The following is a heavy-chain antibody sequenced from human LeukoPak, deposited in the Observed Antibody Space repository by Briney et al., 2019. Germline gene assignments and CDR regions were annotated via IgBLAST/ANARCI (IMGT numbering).Heavy chain of an antibody. CDR2: IYYSGST. D-gene: IGHD3-16*02. CDR3: ARGRQQGVIVHPIDY. J-gene: IGHJ4*02. CDR1: GGSISSSSYY. V-gene: IGHV4-39*01. Sequence: PSETLSLTCTVSGGSISSSSYYWGWIRQPPGKGLEWIGSIYYSGSTYYNPSLKSRVTISVDTSENQFSLKLSSVTAADTAVYYCARGRQQGVIVHPIDYWGQGTLVTVSS.